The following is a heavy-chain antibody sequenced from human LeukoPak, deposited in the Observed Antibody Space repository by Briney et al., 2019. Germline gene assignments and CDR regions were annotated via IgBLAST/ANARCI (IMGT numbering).Heavy chain of an antibody. CDR3: ARGRVLTGSRRPWFDP. CDR2: VYYSGNT. Sequence: PSETLSLTCTVSADAISSGGYSWSWIRQPPGKGLEWIGFVYYSGNTHYNPSLKSRVTISVDMSKNQFSLKLSSVTAADTAVYYCARGRVLTGSRRPWFDPWGQGTLVTVSS. CDR1: ADAISSGGYS. V-gene: IGHV4-30-4*07. D-gene: IGHD3-9*01. J-gene: IGHJ5*02.